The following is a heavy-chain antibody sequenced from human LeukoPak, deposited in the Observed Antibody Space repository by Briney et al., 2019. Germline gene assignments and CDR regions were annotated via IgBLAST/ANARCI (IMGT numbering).Heavy chain of an antibody. CDR3: ARRTIQWNYYYYGMDV. Sequence: ASVKVSCKASGYTFTSYDINWVRQATGQGLEWMGWMNPNSGNTGYAQKFQGRVTMTRNTSISTAYMELSSLRSEDTAVYHCARRTIQWNYYYYGMDVWGQGTTVTVSS. V-gene: IGHV1-8*01. J-gene: IGHJ6*02. CDR1: GYTFTSYD. CDR2: MNPNSGNT. D-gene: IGHD5-12*01.